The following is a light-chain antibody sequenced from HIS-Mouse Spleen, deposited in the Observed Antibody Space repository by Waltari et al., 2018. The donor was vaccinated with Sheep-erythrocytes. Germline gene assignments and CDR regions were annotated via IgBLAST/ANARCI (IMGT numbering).Light chain of an antibody. CDR1: SSDVGGYNY. CDR2: DVG. Sequence: QSALTQPRSVSGSPGQSVTISCTGTSSDVGGYNYVPWYQQHPGKAPKLMIYDVGKRPSGVPDRFSGSKSGNTASLTISGLQAEDEADYYCCSYAGSYNHVFATGTKVTVL. CDR3: CSYAGSYNHV. J-gene: IGLJ1*01. V-gene: IGLV2-11*01.